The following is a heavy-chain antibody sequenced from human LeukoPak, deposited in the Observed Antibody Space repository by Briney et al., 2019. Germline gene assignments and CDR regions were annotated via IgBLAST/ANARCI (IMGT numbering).Heavy chain of an antibody. CDR2: IYTSEST. J-gene: IGHJ4*02. CDR1: GGSMYNYY. D-gene: IGHD3-16*01. V-gene: IGHV4-4*07. CDR3: ARARAAANTYADY. Sequence: PSETLSLTCTVSGGSMYNYYWTWIRQSAGKGLEWIGRIYTSESTYYNPSLKSRVTMSIDTSKNQFSLKLSSVTAADTAIYYCARARAAANTYADYWGQGTPVTASS.